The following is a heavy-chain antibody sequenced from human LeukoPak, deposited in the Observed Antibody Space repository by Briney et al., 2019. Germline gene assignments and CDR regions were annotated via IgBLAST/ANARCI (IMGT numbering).Heavy chain of an antibody. CDR1: GFTFDDYA. V-gene: IGHV3-9*01. J-gene: IGHJ4*02. CDR3: AKGGFGELLNYFDY. D-gene: IGHD3-10*01. CDR2: ISWNSGSI. Sequence: GGSLRLSCAASGFTFDDYAMHWVRQAPGKGLEWVSGISWNSGSIGYADSVKGRFTISRDNAKNSLYLQMNSLRAEDTALYYCAKGGFGELLNYFDYWGQGTLVTVSS.